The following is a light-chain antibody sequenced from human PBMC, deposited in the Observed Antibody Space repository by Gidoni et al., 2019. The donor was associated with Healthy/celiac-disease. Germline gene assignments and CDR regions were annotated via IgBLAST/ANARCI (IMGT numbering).Light chain of an antibody. CDR2: WAS. V-gene: IGKV4-1*01. Sequence: DIVMTQSPDSLAVSLGERATINCKSSQSVLYNSNNKNYLAWYQQKPGQPPKLLIYWASTRELGVPDRFSGSGSGTDFTLTISSLQAEDVAVYYCQQYYSIPITFGQGTRLEIK. CDR1: QSVLYNSNNKNY. CDR3: QQYYSIPIT. J-gene: IGKJ5*01.